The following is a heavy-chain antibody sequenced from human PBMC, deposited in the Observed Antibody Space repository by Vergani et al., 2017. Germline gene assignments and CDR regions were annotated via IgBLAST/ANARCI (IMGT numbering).Heavy chain of an antibody. CDR2: ISSSSSYI. D-gene: IGHD1-26*01. CDR1: GFTFSSYS. CDR3: ARDRVSWDDAFEI. V-gene: IGHV3-21*01. J-gene: IGHJ3*02. Sequence: EVQLVESGGGLVKLGGSLRLSCAASGFTFSSYSMNWVRQAPGKGLEWFSSISSSSSYIYYADSVKGRFTISRDKAKNSLYLQMNSLRAEDTAVYYCARDRVSWDDAFEIWYQGTMVTVSS.